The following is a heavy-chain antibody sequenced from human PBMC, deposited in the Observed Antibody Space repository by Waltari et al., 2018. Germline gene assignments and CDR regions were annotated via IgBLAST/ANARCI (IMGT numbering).Heavy chain of an antibody. V-gene: IGHV4-61*09. D-gene: IGHD3-16*01. CDR2: IYTSGIT. J-gene: IGHJ4*02. CDR1: GGSISSGSYY. Sequence: QVQLQESDPGLVKPSQTLSLTCSVSGGSISSGSYYWTWIRQPAGKPLEWSGHIYTSGITKYNPSLKSRVTISVDTSKNQFSLKLSSVTAADTAVYYCARGSVLGDYFDYWGQGTLVTVSS. CDR3: ARGSVLGDYFDY.